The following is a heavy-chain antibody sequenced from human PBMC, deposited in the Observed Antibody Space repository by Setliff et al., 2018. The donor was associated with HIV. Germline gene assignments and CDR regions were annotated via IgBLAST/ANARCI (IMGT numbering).Heavy chain of an antibody. D-gene: IGHD3-10*01. J-gene: IGHJ4*02. Sequence: ASVKVSCKTSGYTFTSHTIHWVRQAPGQGLEWMGWINAGNGNTKFSQKFQGRVTITRDTSATTAYMELSSLRSEDTAVYYCARGYFSDPLDSWGQGTPVTVSS. V-gene: IGHV1-3*01. CDR2: INAGNGNT. CDR1: GYTFTSHT. CDR3: ARGYFSDPLDS.